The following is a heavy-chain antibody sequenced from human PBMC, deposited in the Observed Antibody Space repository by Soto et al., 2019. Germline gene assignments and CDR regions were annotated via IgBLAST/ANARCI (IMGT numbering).Heavy chain of an antibody. Sequence: GGSLRLSCAASGFTFSSYAMHWVRQAPGKGLEWVVVISYGGSNKYYADSVKGRFTISRDNSKNTLYLQMNSLRAEDTALYYCARGPWADAAAGFNFDYWGQGTLVTVSS. CDR1: GFTFSSYA. CDR3: ARGPWADAAAGFNFDY. CDR2: ISYGGSNK. D-gene: IGHD6-13*01. V-gene: IGHV3-30-3*01. J-gene: IGHJ4*02.